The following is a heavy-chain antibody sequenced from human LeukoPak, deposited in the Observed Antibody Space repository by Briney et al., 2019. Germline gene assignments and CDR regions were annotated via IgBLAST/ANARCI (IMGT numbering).Heavy chain of an antibody. CDR3: ARHARIYGSGSYSRFDD. CDR1: GGSISSNY. Sequence: SETLSLTCTVSGGSISSNYGSWIRQPAGKGLEWIGRIYTSGSTNYNPSLKSRATMSVDTSKNQFSLKLSSVTAANTAVYYCARHARIYGSGSYSRFDDWGQGTLVTVSS. V-gene: IGHV4-4*07. J-gene: IGHJ4*02. CDR2: IYTSGST. D-gene: IGHD3-10*01.